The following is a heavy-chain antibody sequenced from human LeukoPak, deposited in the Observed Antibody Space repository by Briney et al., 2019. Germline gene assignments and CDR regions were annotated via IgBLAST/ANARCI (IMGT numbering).Heavy chain of an antibody. Sequence: SETLSLTCTVSGGSISSYYWSWIRQPPGKGLEWIGYIYYSGSTNYNPSLKGRVTISVDTSKNQFSLKLSSVTAADTAVYYCASTYYYGSGSYMDYWGQGTLVTVSS. CDR3: ASTYYYGSGSYMDY. V-gene: IGHV4-59*01. D-gene: IGHD3-10*01. CDR1: GGSISSYY. J-gene: IGHJ4*02. CDR2: IYYSGST.